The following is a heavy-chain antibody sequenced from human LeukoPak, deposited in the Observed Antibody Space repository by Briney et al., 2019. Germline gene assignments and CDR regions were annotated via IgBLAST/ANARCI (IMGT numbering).Heavy chain of an antibody. CDR1: GYTLTELS. Sequence: GASVKVSCKVSGYTLTELSMHWVRQAPGKELEWMGGFDPEDGETIYAQKFQGRVTMTTDTSTTTAYMELRSLRSDDTAVYYCARDSLGGYGEYIDYWGQGTLVTVSS. CDR3: ARDSLGGYGEYIDY. J-gene: IGHJ4*02. CDR2: FDPEDGET. D-gene: IGHD4-17*01. V-gene: IGHV1-24*01.